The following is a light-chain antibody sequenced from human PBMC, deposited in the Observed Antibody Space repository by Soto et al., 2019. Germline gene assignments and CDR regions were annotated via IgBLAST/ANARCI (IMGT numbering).Light chain of an antibody. Sequence: QSALTQPASVSGSPGQSITISCTGASSDVGGFDNVSWYQQHPGKVPRLLIYDVSSRPSGVSDRFSGSKSGNTASLTISGLQAEVEADYYCNSFTTTNTYVFGTGTKLTFL. J-gene: IGLJ1*01. CDR2: DVS. V-gene: IGLV2-14*03. CDR1: SSDVGGFDN. CDR3: NSFTTTNTYV.